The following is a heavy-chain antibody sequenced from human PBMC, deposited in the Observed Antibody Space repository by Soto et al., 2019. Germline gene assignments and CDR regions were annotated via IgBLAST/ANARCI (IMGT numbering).Heavy chain of an antibody. Sequence: PSETLSLTCSVSDDSINSDKYYWGWIRQPPGKGLEWIGSIYYRGNAYYNPSLKSRVTMSVDTSKNQFSLKLTSVTAADTAVYYCARENGGSGLPFDYWGQGTLVTVSS. CDR2: IYYRGNA. D-gene: IGHD2-15*01. CDR3: ARENGGSGLPFDY. CDR1: DDSINSDKYY. J-gene: IGHJ4*02. V-gene: IGHV4-39*07.